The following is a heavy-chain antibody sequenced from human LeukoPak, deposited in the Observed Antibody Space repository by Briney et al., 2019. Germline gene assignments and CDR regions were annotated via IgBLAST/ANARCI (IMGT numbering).Heavy chain of an antibody. CDR3: ARDGGGDIVVAFAFDI. CDR2: ISSSGSYI. Sequence: PGGSLRLSCAAPGLTFSSYEMNWVRQAPGKGLEWISYISSSGSYIYYADSVKGRFTISRDNAKNSLYLQMNSLRAEDTAVYYCARDGGGDIVVAFAFDIWGQGTMVTVSS. J-gene: IGHJ3*02. CDR1: GLTFSSYE. V-gene: IGHV3-48*03. D-gene: IGHD2-15*01.